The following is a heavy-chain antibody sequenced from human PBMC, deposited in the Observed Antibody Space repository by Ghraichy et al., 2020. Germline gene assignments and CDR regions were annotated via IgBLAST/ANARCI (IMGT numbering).Heavy chain of an antibody. J-gene: IGHJ4*02. CDR1: GGSTSNYY. Sequence: SETLSLTCTVSGGSTSNYYWGWIRQPPGKGLEWIGSIYYSGSTYYSPSLKSRVTISINTSKNQFSLKLSSVTAADTALYYCARDQGGGSSDFWGLGTLVTVFS. CDR2: IYYSGST. V-gene: IGHV4-39*07. CDR3: ARDQGGGSSDF. D-gene: IGHD1-26*01.